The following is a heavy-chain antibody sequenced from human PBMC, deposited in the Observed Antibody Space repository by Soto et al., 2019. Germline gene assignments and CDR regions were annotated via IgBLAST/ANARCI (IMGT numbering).Heavy chain of an antibody. CDR2: IYYRGST. CDR3: ERVVRGVTSWFDP. J-gene: IGHJ5*02. V-gene: IGHV4-59*01. CDR1: GCSISSYY. Sequence: QVQLQESGPGLVKPSETLSLTCTVSGCSISSYYWSWIRQPPGKGLEWMGYIYYRGSTNYNPSLKRRVNISVDTSKNQFSLKLSSVTAADTAVYYGERVVRGVTSWFDPLGQGPLVTVSS. D-gene: IGHD3-10*01.